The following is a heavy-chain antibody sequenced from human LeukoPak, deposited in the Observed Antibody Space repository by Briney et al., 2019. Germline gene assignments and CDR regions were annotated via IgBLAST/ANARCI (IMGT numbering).Heavy chain of an antibody. Sequence: PETLSLAWALYGVSFSGYYWSWIRQPPGKGLEWIGEINHSGSTNYNPSLKSRVTISVDTSKNQFSLKLSSVTAADTAVYYCARASRGTFGYMDVWGKGTTVTVSS. V-gene: IGHV4-34*01. D-gene: IGHD2-2*01. CDR2: INHSGST. CDR3: ARASRGTFGYMDV. J-gene: IGHJ6*03. CDR1: GVSFSGYY.